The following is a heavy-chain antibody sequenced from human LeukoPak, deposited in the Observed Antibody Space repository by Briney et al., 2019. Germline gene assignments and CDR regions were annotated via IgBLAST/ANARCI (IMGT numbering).Heavy chain of an antibody. CDR2: INANNGKR. CDR3: SRDSTFGAVADFKF. CDR1: GYNFNTFS. V-gene: IGHV1-18*01. D-gene: IGHD3-16*01. Sequence: GASVKVSCKASGYNFNTFSIAWVRQAPGQGLEWMGWINANNGKRHYAQKFHDRVTMTTDTSTKTACLELRGLKSTDTAMYYCSRDSTFGAVADFKFWGQETLVTVSS. J-gene: IGHJ4*02.